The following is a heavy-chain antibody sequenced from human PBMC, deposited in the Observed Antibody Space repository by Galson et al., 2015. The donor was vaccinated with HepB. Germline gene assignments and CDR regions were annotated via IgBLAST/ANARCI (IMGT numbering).Heavy chain of an antibody. J-gene: IGHJ6*02. D-gene: IGHD1-14*01. CDR1: GYTFPAYY. V-gene: IGHV1-2*06. CDR2: INPNSGGT. Sequence: SVKVSCKASGYTFPAYYVHWVRQAPGQGLEWMGRINPNSGGTNFAQKFQDRVTMTRDKSINTAYLELSRLRTDDTAVYYCARAGTTWGLFSYYGLDVWGQATTLTVSS. CDR3: ARAGTTWGLFSYYGLDV.